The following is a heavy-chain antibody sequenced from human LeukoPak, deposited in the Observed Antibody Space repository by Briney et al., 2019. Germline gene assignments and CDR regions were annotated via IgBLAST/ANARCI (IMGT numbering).Heavy chain of an antibody. D-gene: IGHD6-19*01. CDR1: GGSLNTGSYY. V-gene: IGHV4-39*07. CDR3: ARDVYSSGSYFALDI. CDR2: IYHSGSA. Sequence: SETLSLTCNVSGGSLNTGSYYWGWLRQPPGKGLEYIGSIYHSGSAFYNPSLTSPVTISIDTSNNQFFLEVNSVTAADTAIYYCARDVYSSGSYFALDIWGQGTVVTVSS. J-gene: IGHJ3*02.